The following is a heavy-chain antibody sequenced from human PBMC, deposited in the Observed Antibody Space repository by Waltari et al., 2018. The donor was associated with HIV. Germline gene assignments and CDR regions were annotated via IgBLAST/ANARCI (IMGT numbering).Heavy chain of an antibody. V-gene: IGHV1-24*01. Sequence: QVHLVQSGAEMMKPGASVKVSCKVSGYTPTQLSIHWVRQTPGKGLEWMGFFDPDDCDTVYLQKLQGRVTMTRDSSTDTFYMQLSSLRSDDTAVYFCASPAPVVAFEIWGQGTMVTVSS. CDR3: ASPAPVVAFEI. J-gene: IGHJ3*02. D-gene: IGHD6-13*01. CDR1: GYTPTQLS. CDR2: FDPDDCDT.